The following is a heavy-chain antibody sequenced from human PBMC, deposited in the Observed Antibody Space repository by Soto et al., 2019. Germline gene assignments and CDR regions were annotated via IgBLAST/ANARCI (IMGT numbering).Heavy chain of an antibody. D-gene: IGHD1-26*01. J-gene: IGHJ6*02. CDR2: ISWNSGSI. CDR3: AKDNASGSYGYYYGMDV. Sequence: VQLVESGGGLVQPGRSLRLSCAASGFTFDDYAMHWVRQAPGKGLEWVSGISWNSGSIGYADSVKGRFTISRDNAKNSLYLQRKSLRADDTALYYCAKDNASGSYGYYYGMDVWGQGTTVTVSS. V-gene: IGHV3-9*01. CDR1: GFTFDDYA.